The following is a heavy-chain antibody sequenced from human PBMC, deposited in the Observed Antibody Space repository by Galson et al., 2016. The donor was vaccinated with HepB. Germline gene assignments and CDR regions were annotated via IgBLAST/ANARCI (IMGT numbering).Heavy chain of an antibody. D-gene: IGHD2/OR15-2a*01. Sequence: SLRLSCAASGFTFDDYGMDWVRQAPGKGLEWVAGISWNSVGVGYADSVKGRFTISRDNSKNTLSLQMNSLRAEDTAIYYCARDGISSLDQWGQGILVTVSS. CDR3: ARDGISSLDQ. CDR2: ISWNSVGV. V-gene: IGHV3-9*01. J-gene: IGHJ4*02. CDR1: GFTFDDYG.